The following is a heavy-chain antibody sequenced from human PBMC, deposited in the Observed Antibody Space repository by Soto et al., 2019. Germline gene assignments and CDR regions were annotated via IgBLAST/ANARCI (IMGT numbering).Heavy chain of an antibody. CDR2: IYYSGST. J-gene: IGHJ4*02. D-gene: IGHD3-22*01. CDR3: ARATRNAVVITT. V-gene: IGHV4-30-4*01. CDR1: GGSISSGDYY. Sequence: SETLSLTYTVSGGSISSGDYYWSWVRQPPGKGLEWIGYIYYSGSTYYNPSLKSRVSLSVDTSKNQFSLKLSSVTAADTAVYYCARATRNAVVITTWGQGTLVTVSS.